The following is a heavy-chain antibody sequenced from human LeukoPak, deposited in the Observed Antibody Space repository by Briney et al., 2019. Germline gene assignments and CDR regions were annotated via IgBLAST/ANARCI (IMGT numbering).Heavy chain of an antibody. Sequence: ASVTVSRKASGYTFTGYYMHWVRQAPAQGLEWMGWINPNSDGTNYAQKFQGRVTMTRDTSISTAYMELSRLRSDDTAVYYCARGWQLLWFGELYLDYWGQGTLVTVSS. D-gene: IGHD3-10*01. V-gene: IGHV1-2*02. CDR3: ARGWQLLWFGELYLDY. CDR2: INPNSDGT. J-gene: IGHJ4*02. CDR1: GYTFTGYY.